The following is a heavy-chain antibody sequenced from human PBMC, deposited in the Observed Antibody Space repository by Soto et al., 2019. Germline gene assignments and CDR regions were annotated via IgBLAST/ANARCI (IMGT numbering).Heavy chain of an antibody. CDR3: ARDSDYYKADY. CDR2: IMKDGGEK. J-gene: IGHJ4*02. Sequence: EVQLVESGGGLVQPGGSLRLSCAASGFTFNGYWMGWVRQAPGKGLEWVASIMKDGGEKKYVDSVKGRFTISRDNAKNSVSLQMNSLRADDTAIYYCARDSDYYKADYWGQATLVTVSS. D-gene: IGHD2-21*02. CDR1: GFTFNGYW. V-gene: IGHV3-7*01.